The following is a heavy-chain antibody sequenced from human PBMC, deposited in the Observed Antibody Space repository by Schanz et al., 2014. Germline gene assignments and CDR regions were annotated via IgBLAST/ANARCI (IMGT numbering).Heavy chain of an antibody. D-gene: IGHD3-3*01. Sequence: VQLVESGGGLVQPGGSLKLSCAASGFTFNSYAFHWVRQVPGKGLEWVALISYDGNTKYYADSVKGRFTISRDNSKNTLYLQMNSLRADDTAVYYCARDLLVSHYDFWSGNDYWGQGTLVTVSS. CDR1: GFTFNSYA. CDR2: ISYDGNTK. J-gene: IGHJ4*02. CDR3: ARDLLVSHYDFWSGNDY. V-gene: IGHV3-30-3*01.